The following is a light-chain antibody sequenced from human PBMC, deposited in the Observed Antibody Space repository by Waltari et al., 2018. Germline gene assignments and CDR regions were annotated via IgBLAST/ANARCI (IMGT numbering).Light chain of an antibody. CDR2: GTS. V-gene: IGKV3-20*01. CDR3: QQYGSPPFT. CDR1: QRVSSSY. J-gene: IGKJ2*01. Sequence: EIVLTQSPGTLPLSPGERATVSCRASQRVSSSYLGWYQQKLGQAPRLLIYGTSNRAFGIPDRFNGSGSGTDFSLTISRLEPEDFAVYYCQQYGSPPFTFGQGTKVEMK.